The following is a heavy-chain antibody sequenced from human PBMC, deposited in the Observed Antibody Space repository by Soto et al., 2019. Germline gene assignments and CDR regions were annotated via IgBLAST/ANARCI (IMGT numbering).Heavy chain of an antibody. V-gene: IGHV3-11*01. CDR3: ARDRGAVTGDYFDY. D-gene: IGHD6-19*01. J-gene: IGHJ4*02. CDR1: GFTFSGLY. CDR2: IDSSGVKK. Sequence: QVQLTESGGGLVKPGGSLRLSCAASGFTFSGLYMSWIRQAPGKGLEWVSCIDSSGVKKHYAESVRGRFTISRDNAKNSLYLQMNSLRAEDTAVYYCARDRGAVTGDYFDYWGQGTLVTVSS.